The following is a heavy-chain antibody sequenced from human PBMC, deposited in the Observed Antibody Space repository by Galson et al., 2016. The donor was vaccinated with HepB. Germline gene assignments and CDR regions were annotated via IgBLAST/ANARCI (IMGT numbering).Heavy chain of an antibody. D-gene: IGHD3-10*01. CDR2: ISYDGNNR. Sequence: SLRLSCATSGFTFNNYGINWVRQAPGKGLEWVAVISYDGNNRHYADAVKGRFPISRDSSTTTVYLKMNRLRAADTAVYFCARVPPGVPDFALDVWGQGTTVTVSS. V-gene: IGHV3-33*08. J-gene: IGHJ6*02. CDR1: GFTFNNYG. CDR3: ARVPPGVPDFALDV.